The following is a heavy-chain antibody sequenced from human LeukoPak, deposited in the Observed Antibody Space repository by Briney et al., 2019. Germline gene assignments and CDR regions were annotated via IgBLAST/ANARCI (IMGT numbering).Heavy chain of an antibody. CDR2: VYTSGIT. D-gene: IGHD3-9*01. Sequence: SETLSLTCTVSGGFINSYYWSWIRQPAGKGLGWIGRVYTSGITNYNPSLKSRITMSVDTSKNQFSLRLTSVTAADTAVYYCARHNGFDRGYYYYMDVWGKGTTVTVSS. CDR3: ARHNGFDRGYYYYMDV. J-gene: IGHJ6*03. V-gene: IGHV4-4*07. CDR1: GGFINSYY.